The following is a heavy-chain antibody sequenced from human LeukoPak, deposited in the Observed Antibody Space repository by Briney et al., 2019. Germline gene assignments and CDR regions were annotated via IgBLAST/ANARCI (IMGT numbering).Heavy chain of an antibody. CDR2: IIPILGIA. CDR1: GGTFSSYA. CDR3: ARDLTMVRGAIDY. Sequence: GASVKVSCKASGGTFSSYAISWVRRAPGQGLEWMGGIIPILGIANYAQKFQGRVTITADKSTSTAYMELSSLRSEDTAVYYCARDLTMVRGAIDYWGQGTLVTVSS. V-gene: IGHV1-69*10. J-gene: IGHJ4*02. D-gene: IGHD3-10*01.